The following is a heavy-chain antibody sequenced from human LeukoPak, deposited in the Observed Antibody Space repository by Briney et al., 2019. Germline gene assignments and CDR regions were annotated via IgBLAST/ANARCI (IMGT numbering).Heavy chain of an antibody. CDR3: ARVLEQLAQGGFDYYYYMDV. J-gene: IGHJ6*03. D-gene: IGHD6-6*01. CDR2: INPKSGGT. V-gene: IGHV1-2*02. Sequence: ASVKLSCKTSGYTFTDYYMHWVRQAPGQGLEWMGWINPKSGGTNFAQKVQGRVTMTRDTSISTSYMELSRLRSDDTAVFYGARVLEQLAQGGFDYYYYMDVWGKGTTVTVSS. CDR1: GYTFTDYY.